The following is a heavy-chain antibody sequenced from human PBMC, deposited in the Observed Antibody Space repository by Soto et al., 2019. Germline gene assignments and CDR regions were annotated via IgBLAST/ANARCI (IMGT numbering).Heavy chain of an antibody. CDR3: AKDLGRFPHTKGIDV. CDR2: ISYDGSNK. Sequence: QVQLVESGGGVVQPGRSLRLSCAASGFTFSTYVMHWVRQAPGKGLEWVAVISYDGSNKYYADSVKGRFTISRDNSKNTLYLKINSLRAADTAVYYCAKDLGRFPHTKGIDVWGPGTTVTVSS. J-gene: IGHJ6*02. CDR1: GFTFSTYV. D-gene: IGHD3-16*01. V-gene: IGHV3-30*18.